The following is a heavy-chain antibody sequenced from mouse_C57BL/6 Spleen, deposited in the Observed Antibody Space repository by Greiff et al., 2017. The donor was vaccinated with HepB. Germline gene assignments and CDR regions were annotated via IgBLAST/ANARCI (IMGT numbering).Heavy chain of an antibody. CDR2: INPNNGGT. V-gene: IGHV1-22*01. Sequence: EVQLQQSGPELVKPGASVKMSCKASGYTFTDYNMHWVKQSHGKSLEWIGYINPNNGGTSYNQKFKGKAKLTVNKSSSTAYMELRSLTSEDSAVYYCASGKDSLYYFDYWGQGTTLTVSS. CDR1: GYTFTDYN. J-gene: IGHJ2*01. CDR3: ASGKDSLYYFDY.